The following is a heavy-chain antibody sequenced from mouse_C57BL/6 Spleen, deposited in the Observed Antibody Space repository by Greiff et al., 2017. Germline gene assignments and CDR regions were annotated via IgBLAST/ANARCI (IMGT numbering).Heavy chain of an antibody. CDR1: GYAFSSSW. D-gene: IGHD1-1*01. V-gene: IGHV1-82*01. CDR2: IYPGDGDT. CDR3: ARGITAVVDTWDYFGY. Sequence: VKLVESGPELVKPGASVKISCKASGYAFSSSWMNWVKQRPGKGLEWIGRIYPGDGDTNYNGKFKGKATLTADKSSSTAYMHLSSLTSEDSAVYFCARGITAVVDTWDYFGYWGQGATLTVSS. J-gene: IGHJ2*01.